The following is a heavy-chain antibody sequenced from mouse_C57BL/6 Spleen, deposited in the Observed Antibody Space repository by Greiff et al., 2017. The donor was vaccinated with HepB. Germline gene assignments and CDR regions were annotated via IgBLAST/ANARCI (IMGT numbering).Heavy chain of an antibody. V-gene: IGHV10-1*01. J-gene: IGHJ2*01. CDR2: IRSKSNNYAT. CDR1: GFSFNTYA. Sequence: EVHLVESGGGLVQPKGSLKLSCAASGFSFNTYAMNWVRQAPGKGLEWVARIRSKSNNYATYYADSVKDRFTISRDDSESMLYLQMNNLKTEDTAMYYCVREGAYYSNYVAYYFDYWGQGTTLTVSS. D-gene: IGHD2-5*01. CDR3: VREGAYYSNYVAYYFDY.